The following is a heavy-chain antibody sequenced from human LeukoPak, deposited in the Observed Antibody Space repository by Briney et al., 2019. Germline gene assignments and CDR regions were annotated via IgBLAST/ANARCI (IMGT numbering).Heavy chain of an antibody. CDR2: ISSSSSYI. V-gene: IGHV3-21*01. CDR3: ARLNFDIVVVPAEHESDY. D-gene: IGHD2-2*01. Sequence: PGGSLRLSCAASGFTFSSYSMNWVRQAPGKGLEWVSSISSSSSYIYYADSVKGRFTISRDNAKNSLYLQMNSLRAEDTAVYYCARLNFDIVVVPAEHESDYWGQGTLVTVSS. J-gene: IGHJ4*02. CDR1: GFTFSSYS.